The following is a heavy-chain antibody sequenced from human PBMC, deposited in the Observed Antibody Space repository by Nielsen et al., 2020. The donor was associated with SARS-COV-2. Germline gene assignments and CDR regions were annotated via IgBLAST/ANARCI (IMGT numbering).Heavy chain of an antibody. CDR2: ISWNSGST. CDR3: AKAQAYDTTGYYSITYYFDY. CDR1: GFTFDDFA. Sequence: GGSLRLSCVASGFTFDDFAMHWVRQAPGKGLEWVSTISWNSGSTDYSDSVNGRFTISRDNAKNSPYLQMNSLRAEDTALYYCAKAQAYDTTGYYSITYYFDYWGQGTLVTVSS. D-gene: IGHD3-22*01. V-gene: IGHV3-9*01. J-gene: IGHJ4*02.